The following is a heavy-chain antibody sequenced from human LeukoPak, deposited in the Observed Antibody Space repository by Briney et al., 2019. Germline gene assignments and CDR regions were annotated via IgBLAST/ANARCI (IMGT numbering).Heavy chain of an antibody. CDR2: IYYSGST. CDR3: ARATRVGGIYDY. V-gene: IGHV4-59*01. Sequence: PSETLSLTCTVSGGSISSYYWCWIRQPPGKGLGWIGYIYYSGSTNYNPSLKSRVTISVDTSMNQFSLKLSSVTAADTAVYYCARATRVGGIYDYWGQGALVTVSS. D-gene: IGHD1-26*01. J-gene: IGHJ4*02. CDR1: GGSISSYY.